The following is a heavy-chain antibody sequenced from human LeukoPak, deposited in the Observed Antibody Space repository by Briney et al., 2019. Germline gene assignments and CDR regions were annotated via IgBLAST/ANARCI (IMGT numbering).Heavy chain of an antibody. CDR2: IYTSGST. Sequence: SQTLSLTCTVSGGSISSGSYYWSWIRQPAGKGLEWIGRIYTSGSTNYNPSLKSRFTISVDTSKNQFSLKLSSVTAADTAVYYCARERHYYDSSGQTEYYFDYWGQGTLVTVSS. J-gene: IGHJ4*02. D-gene: IGHD3-22*01. CDR1: GGSISSGSYY. CDR3: ARERHYYDSSGQTEYYFDY. V-gene: IGHV4-61*02.